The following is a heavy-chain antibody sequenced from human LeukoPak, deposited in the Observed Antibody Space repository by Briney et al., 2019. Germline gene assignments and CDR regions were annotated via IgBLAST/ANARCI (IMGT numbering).Heavy chain of an antibody. V-gene: IGHV1-2*02. CDR2: INPNSGGT. D-gene: IGHD3-16*01. J-gene: IGHJ4*02. CDR1: RYTFTDYY. CDR3: ASGASAFDY. Sequence: APVKVSCKASRYTFTDYYMHWVRQAPGQGLEWMGWINPNSGGTDYAQKFQGRVTMTRDTSIRTAYMELSSLRSDDTAMYYCASGASAFDYWSQGTLVTVSS.